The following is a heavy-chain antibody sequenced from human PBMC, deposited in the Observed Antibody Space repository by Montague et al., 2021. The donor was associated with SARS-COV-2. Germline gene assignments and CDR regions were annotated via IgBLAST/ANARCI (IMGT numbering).Heavy chain of an antibody. CDR2: ITTTGSTI. CDR1: GFSFSDYY. CDR3: ARGDPRSGCRTTFEY. J-gene: IGHJ4*02. D-gene: IGHD5-12*01. Sequence: SLRLSCAASGFSFSDYYMNWIRQAPGKGLEWASYITTTGSTIYYADSVKGRFTISRDNTKDSLFLQMNSLRVEDTAVYYCARGDPRSGCRTTFEYWGQGTLVTVSS. V-gene: IGHV3-11*01.